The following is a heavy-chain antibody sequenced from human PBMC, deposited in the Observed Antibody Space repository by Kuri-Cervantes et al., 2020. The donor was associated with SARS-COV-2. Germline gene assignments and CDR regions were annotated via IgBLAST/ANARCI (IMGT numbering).Heavy chain of an antibody. D-gene: IGHD1-26*01. CDR1: GYTFTSYY. V-gene: IGHV1-69*13. CDR3: ARYRPPRLMDV. J-gene: IGHJ6*03. Sequence: SENVSYKACGYTFTSYYMHWVRQAPGQELEWMGGISPIFGKANYAQKFQGRVTITADESPSTAYMELDSLRSEDTAVYYCARYRPPRLMDVWGKGTTVTVSS. CDR2: ISPIFGKA.